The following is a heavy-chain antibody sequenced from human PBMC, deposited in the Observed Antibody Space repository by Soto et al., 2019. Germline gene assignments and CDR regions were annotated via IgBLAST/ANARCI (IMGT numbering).Heavy chain of an antibody. Sequence: QLQLQESGPGLVKPSETLSLTCTVSGGCISSSSYYWGWIRQPPGKGLEWIGSIYYSGSTYYNPSLKSRVTISVDTSKNQFSLKLSSVTAADTAVYYCAGWATKVTTDSGYNWFDPWGQGTLVTLSS. D-gene: IGHD4-17*01. V-gene: IGHV4-39*01. CDR3: AGWATKVTTDSGYNWFDP. J-gene: IGHJ5*02. CDR2: IYYSGST. CDR1: GGCISSSSYY.